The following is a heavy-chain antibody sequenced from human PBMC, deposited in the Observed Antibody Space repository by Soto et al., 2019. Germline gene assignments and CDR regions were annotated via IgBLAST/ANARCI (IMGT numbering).Heavy chain of an antibody. J-gene: IGHJ3*02. CDR3: ARITAAKGGAFDI. CDR2: INHSGST. D-gene: IGHD2-15*01. Sequence: SETLSLTCAVYGGSFSGYYWSWIRQPPGKGLEWIGEINHSGSTNYNPSLKSRVTISVDTSKNQFSLKLSSVTAADTAVYYCARITAAKGGAFDIWGQGTMVTVSS. V-gene: IGHV4-34*01. CDR1: GGSFSGYY.